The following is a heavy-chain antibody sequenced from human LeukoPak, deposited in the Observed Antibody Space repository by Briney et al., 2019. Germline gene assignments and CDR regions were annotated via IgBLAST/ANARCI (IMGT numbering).Heavy chain of an antibody. CDR1: GYTFTSYY. D-gene: IGHD3-22*01. J-gene: IGHJ4*02. Sequence: ASVKVSCKASGYTFTSYYMHWVRQAPGQGLEWMGIINPSCGSTSYAQKFQGRVTMTRDTSTSTVYMELSSLRSEDTAVYYCARGEYYYDSSGYPKDYWGQGTLVTVSS. CDR3: ARGEYYYDSSGYPKDY. V-gene: IGHV1-46*01. CDR2: INPSCGST.